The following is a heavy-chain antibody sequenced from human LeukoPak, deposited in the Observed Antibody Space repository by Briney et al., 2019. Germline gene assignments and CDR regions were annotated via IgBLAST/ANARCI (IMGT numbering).Heavy chain of an antibody. D-gene: IGHD6-6*01. CDR3: ARYSSSSGGASHYFDY. Sequence: GGSLRLSCAVSGFSLRSYWMHWVRQAPGKGLVWVSRISGDGSMTNYADSVKGRFTISRDNDKKTVYLQMNSLRAEDTAVYYCARYSSSSGGASHYFDYWGQGTLVTVSS. J-gene: IGHJ4*02. CDR2: ISGDGSMT. V-gene: IGHV3-74*01. CDR1: GFSLRSYW.